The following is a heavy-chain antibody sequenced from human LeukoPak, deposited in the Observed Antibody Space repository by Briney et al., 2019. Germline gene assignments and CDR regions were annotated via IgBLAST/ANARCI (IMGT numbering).Heavy chain of an antibody. Sequence: SQTLSLTCAISGDSVSSNSAAWNWIRQSPSRGLEWLGRTYYKSKWYNDYAVSVKSRITINPDTSKNQFSLQLNSVTPEDTAVYYCARAGVDYYDSSGYRIYYFDPWGQGTLVTVSS. CDR1: GDSVSSNSAA. V-gene: IGHV6-1*01. D-gene: IGHD3-22*01. CDR3: ARAGVDYYDSSGYRIYYFDP. J-gene: IGHJ5*02. CDR2: TYYKSKWYN.